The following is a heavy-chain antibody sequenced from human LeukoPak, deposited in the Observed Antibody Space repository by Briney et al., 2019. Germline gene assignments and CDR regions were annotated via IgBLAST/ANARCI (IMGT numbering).Heavy chain of an antibody. CDR1: GDSISSSNCY. J-gene: IGHJ6*03. CDR3: ARGQVVPAATIFYYYYYMDV. Sequence: SETLSLTCTVSGDSISSSNCYWGWIRQPPGKGLEWIGSIYFSGGTYYNASLKSRVPISVDTSKNQFSLKLSSVTAADTAVYYCARGQVVPAATIFYYYYYMDVWGKGTTVTVSS. D-gene: IGHD2-2*01. V-gene: IGHV4-39*01. CDR2: IYFSGGT.